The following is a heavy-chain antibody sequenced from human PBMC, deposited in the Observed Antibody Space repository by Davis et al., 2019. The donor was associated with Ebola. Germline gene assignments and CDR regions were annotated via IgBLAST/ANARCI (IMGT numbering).Heavy chain of an antibody. V-gene: IGHV3-74*01. CDR3: AKAGNVHGQQRGYFDY. Sequence: GESLKISCAASAFTFSNYWMYWVRQAPGEGLMCVSRINSDGTFTTYADSVKGRFTISRDNSKNTLYLQMNSLRAEDTAVYYCAKAGNVHGQQRGYFDYWGQGTLVTVSS. CDR1: AFTFSNYW. J-gene: IGHJ4*02. CDR2: INSDGTFT. D-gene: IGHD2-15*01.